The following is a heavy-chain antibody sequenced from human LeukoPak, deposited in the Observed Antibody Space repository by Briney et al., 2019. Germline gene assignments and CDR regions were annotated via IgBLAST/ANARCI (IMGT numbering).Heavy chain of an antibody. CDR2: ISYDGSNK. J-gene: IGHJ4*02. Sequence: PGGSLRLSCAASRFTFSSSGMHWVRQAPGKGLEWVAVISYDGSNKYYADSVKGRFTISRDNSKNTLYLQMNSLRAGDTAVYYCAKDSYDRSGYYYYYFAYWGQGTQVTVSS. D-gene: IGHD3-22*01. CDR3: AKDSYDRSGYYYYYFAY. V-gene: IGHV3-30*18. CDR1: RFTFSSSG.